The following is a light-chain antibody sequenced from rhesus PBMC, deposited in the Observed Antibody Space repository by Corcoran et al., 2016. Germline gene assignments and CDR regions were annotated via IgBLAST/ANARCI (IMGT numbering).Light chain of an antibody. J-gene: IGKJ3*01. CDR2: KVS. CDR1: QSLVHSNGNTY. V-gene: IGKV2-64*01. Sequence: DVVMTQSPLSLPITPGQPASISCWSSQSLVHSNGNTYLNWYQQKPGQPPRLLIYKVSNRDSGVPDRFSSSGAGTDCTLKISRVEAEDVGVYYCGQGSHWPFTFGPGNKLDIK. CDR3: GQGSHWPFT.